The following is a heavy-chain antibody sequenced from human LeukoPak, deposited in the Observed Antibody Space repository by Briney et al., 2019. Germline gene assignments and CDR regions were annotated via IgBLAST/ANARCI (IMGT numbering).Heavy chain of an antibody. CDR1: GGSISSYY. D-gene: IGHD3-22*01. J-gene: IGHJ4*02. V-gene: IGHV4-59*01. CDR3: ARVTGYVIEDYFDY. CDR2: IYYSGST. Sequence: SETLSLTCTVSGGSISSYYWSWIRQPPGKGLEWIGYIYYSGSTNYNPSLKSRVTISVDTSKNQFSLKRSSVTAADTAMYYCARVTGYVIEDYFDYWGQGTLVTVSS.